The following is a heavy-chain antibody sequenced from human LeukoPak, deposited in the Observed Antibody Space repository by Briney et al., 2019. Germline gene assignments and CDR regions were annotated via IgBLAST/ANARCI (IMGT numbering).Heavy chain of an antibody. Sequence: PSETLSLTCTVSGNSFGDYYWSWIRQPAGEGLEWIGRIYSSGRTHYSPSLKSRVAISVDTSKNRFSLRLSSVTAADTAVYYCARDLGGSYSSETWFDPWGQGTLVTVSS. CDR3: ARDLGGSYSSETWFDP. D-gene: IGHD1-26*01. J-gene: IGHJ5*02. CDR2: IYSSGRT. V-gene: IGHV4-4*07. CDR1: GNSFGDYY.